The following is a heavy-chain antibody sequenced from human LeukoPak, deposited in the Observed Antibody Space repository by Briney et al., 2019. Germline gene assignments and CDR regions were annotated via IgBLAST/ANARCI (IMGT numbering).Heavy chain of an antibody. J-gene: IGHJ4*02. CDR2: INTYNGNT. V-gene: IGHV1-18*01. CDR1: GYTFTSYG. CDR3: AKNSHGFSSGWLQFNFDY. Sequence: ASVKVSCKASGYTFTSYGINWVRQAPGQGLEWMGWINTYNGNTNYAQKFRGKVTMTTDTSTSIAYMELRSLRSDDSAVYYCAKNSHGFSSGWLQFNFDYWGQGTLVTVSS. D-gene: IGHD6-19*01.